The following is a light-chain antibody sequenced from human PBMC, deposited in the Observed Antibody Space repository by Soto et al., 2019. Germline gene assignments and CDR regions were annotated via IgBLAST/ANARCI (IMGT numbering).Light chain of an antibody. V-gene: IGKV1-5*01. CDR3: QKYNSYLWT. J-gene: IGKJ1*01. Sequence: DIQMTQSPSTLSASVGDRVTITCRASQSISSWLAWYRQKPGKAPKLLIYDASNLEIGAPSRFSGSGSGTEFTLTISSLQPDDFATYYCQKYNSYLWTFGQGTKVDIK. CDR1: QSISSW. CDR2: DAS.